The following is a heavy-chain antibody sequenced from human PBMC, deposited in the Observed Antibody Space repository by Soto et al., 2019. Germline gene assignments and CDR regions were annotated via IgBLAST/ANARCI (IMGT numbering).Heavy chain of an antibody. V-gene: IGHV1-2*02. D-gene: IGHD3-3*01. CDR3: ARDMSPITIFGVVITVWSYYYGMDV. CDR1: GYTFTGYY. Sequence: GASVKVSCKASGYTFTGYYMHWVRRAPGQGLEWMGWINPNSGGTNYAQKFQGRVTMTRDTSISTAYMELSRLRSDDTAVYYCARDMSPITIFGVVITVWSYYYGMDVWGQGTTVTVSS. J-gene: IGHJ6*02. CDR2: INPNSGGT.